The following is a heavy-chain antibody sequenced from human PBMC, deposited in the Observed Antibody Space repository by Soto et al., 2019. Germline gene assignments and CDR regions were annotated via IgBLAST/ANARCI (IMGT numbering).Heavy chain of an antibody. J-gene: IGHJ6*02. V-gene: IGHV3-23*01. CDR1: GFTFSTYP. Sequence: GGSLRLSCAASGFTFSTYPMSWVRQAPGKGLEWVSGISGSGISTYYTDSVEGRFTISRDNSKNTVFLQMNSLRDEDTAVYYCVKPPVITASYYYYDMDVWGQGTTVTVSS. D-gene: IGHD4-4*01. CDR3: VKPPVITASYYYYDMDV. CDR2: ISGSGIST.